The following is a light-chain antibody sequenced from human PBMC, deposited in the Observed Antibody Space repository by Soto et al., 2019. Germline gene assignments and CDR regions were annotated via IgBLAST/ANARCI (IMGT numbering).Light chain of an antibody. CDR3: QHYRNWPLT. CDR1: QSVGNN. V-gene: IGKV3-15*01. CDR2: GAS. J-gene: IGKJ4*01. Sequence: EIVMTQSPATLSVSPGERATLSCRASQSVGNNLAWYRQKSGQAPRLLIYGASTRDTGIPARFSGSGSGTEFTLTIDSLQSNDFAVYCCQHYRNWPLTFGGGTKVEIK.